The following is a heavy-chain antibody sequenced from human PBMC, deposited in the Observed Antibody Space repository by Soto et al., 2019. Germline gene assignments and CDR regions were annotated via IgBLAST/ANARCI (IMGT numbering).Heavy chain of an antibody. D-gene: IGHD4-17*01. Sequence: GHSLKLSYKGSGYIFTTYWIGWVLQMTGKGLEWMGIIYPGDSSTRYSPSFQGQVTISADKSISTAYLQWSSLKASDTAMDDCARGRTTVTTSAVDSWGQGTMVTVSS. V-gene: IGHV5-51*01. CDR2: IYPGDSST. CDR3: ARGRTTVTTSAVDS. CDR1: GYIFTTYW. J-gene: IGHJ3*02.